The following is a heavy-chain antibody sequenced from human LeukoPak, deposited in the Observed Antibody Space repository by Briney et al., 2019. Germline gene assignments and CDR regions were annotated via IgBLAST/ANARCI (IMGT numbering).Heavy chain of an antibody. CDR2: ETRT. CDR1: GFNFRSYE. CDR3: ARCLPYYGMDG. D-gene: IGHD5/OR15-5a*01. J-gene: IGHJ6*02. V-gene: IGHV3-69-1*02. Sequence: GRSLRLSCAASGFNFRSYEMNWVRQAPGKGLEWVSYETRTYADSVKGRFTISRDNAKNSLYLQMNGLRDEDTAVYYCARCLPYYGMDGWGQGTTVTVSS.